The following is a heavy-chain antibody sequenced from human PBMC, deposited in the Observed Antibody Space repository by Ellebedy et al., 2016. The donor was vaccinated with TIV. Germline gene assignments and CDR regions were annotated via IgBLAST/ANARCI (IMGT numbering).Heavy chain of an antibody. J-gene: IGHJ4*02. CDR3: ARAPETAVGAARRFDY. D-gene: IGHD5-18*01. CDR1: VGSFSGYY. V-gene: IGHV4-34*01. Sequence: SQTLSLTCAVYVGSFSGYYWSWIRQPPGKGLEWIGEINHSGSTNYNPSLKSRVTISVDTSKNQFSLQLSSVTAADTAVYYCARAPETAVGAARRFDYWGQGTRVTVSS. CDR2: INHSGST.